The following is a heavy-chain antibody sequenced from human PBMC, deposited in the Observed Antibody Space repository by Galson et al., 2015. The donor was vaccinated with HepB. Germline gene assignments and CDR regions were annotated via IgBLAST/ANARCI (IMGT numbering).Heavy chain of an antibody. D-gene: IGHD1-26*01. J-gene: IGHJ4*02. CDR3: ARPTGGY. Sequence: SLRLSCAASGFTFSSYAMHWVRQAPGKGLEWVAVISYDGSNKYYADSVKGRFTISRDNSKNTLYLQMNSLRAEDTAVYYCARPTGGYWGQGTLVTVSS. CDR1: GFTFSSYA. CDR2: ISYDGSNK. V-gene: IGHV3-30-3*01.